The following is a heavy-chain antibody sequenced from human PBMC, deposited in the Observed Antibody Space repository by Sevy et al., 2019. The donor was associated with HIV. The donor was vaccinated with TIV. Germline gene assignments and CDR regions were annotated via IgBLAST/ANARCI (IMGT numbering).Heavy chain of an antibody. CDR1: GFTFSDYY. J-gene: IGHJ6*02. CDR2: ISGSDDSGGDDTI. V-gene: IGHV3-11*01. D-gene: IGHD3-16*01. CDR3: ARDHVKDGKGGDYYYHAMDV. Sequence: GGSLRLSCAASGFTFSDYYMSWIRQAPGKGLQWISYISGSDDSGGDDTIYYADSVKGRFTISRDNAKNSRYLQMSSLRADDTAVYYCARDHVKDGKGGDYYYHAMDVWGRGTTVTVSS.